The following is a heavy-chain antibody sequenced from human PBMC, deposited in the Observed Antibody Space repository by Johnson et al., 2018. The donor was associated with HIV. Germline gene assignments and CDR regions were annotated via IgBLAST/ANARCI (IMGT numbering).Heavy chain of an antibody. D-gene: IGHD6-6*01. CDR3: AREPRIAAFRDAFDI. V-gene: IGHV3-30*04. CDR2: ISYDGSNK. J-gene: IGHJ3*02. Sequence: QVQLVESGGGVVQPGRSLRLSCAASGFTFSSYAMHWVRQAPGKGLEWVAVISYDGSNKYYADSVKGRFTISRDNSKNTLYLQMNSLRAEDTAVYYCAREPRIAAFRDAFDIWDQGTMVTVSS. CDR1: GFTFSSYA.